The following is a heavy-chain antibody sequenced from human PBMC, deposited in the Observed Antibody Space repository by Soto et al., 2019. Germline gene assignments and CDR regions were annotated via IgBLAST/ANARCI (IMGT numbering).Heavy chain of an antibody. D-gene: IGHD6-6*01. V-gene: IGHV1-2*04. CDR2: INPNSGST. Sequence: ASVKVSCKASGCTFSSYTISWVRQAPGQGLEWMGRINPNSGSTNYAQKLQGWVTMTADTSTSTAYMELSRLRSDDTAVYHRARAYSSSDDAFDIWGQGTMVTVSS. CDR3: ARAYSSSDDAFDI. J-gene: IGHJ3*02. CDR1: GCTFSSYT.